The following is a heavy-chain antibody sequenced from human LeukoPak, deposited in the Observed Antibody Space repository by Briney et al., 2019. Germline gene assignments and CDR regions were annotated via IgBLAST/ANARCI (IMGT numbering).Heavy chain of an antibody. CDR3: ARDLASLWFGELGY. Sequence: SETLSLTCTVSGGSISSYYWSWIRQPPGKGLEWIGYIYYSGSTNYNPSLKSRVTISVDTSKNQFSLKLSSVTAADTAVYYRARDLASLWFGELGYWGQGTLVTVSS. V-gene: IGHV4-59*01. D-gene: IGHD3-10*01. J-gene: IGHJ4*02. CDR2: IYYSGST. CDR1: GGSISSYY.